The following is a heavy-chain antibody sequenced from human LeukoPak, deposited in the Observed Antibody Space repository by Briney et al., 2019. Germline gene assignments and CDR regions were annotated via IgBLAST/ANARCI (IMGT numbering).Heavy chain of an antibody. V-gene: IGHV3-21*01. D-gene: IGHD1-26*01. CDR3: AGSSGNYCESDY. CDR2: ISTSSSYI. CDR1: GFTFSSYS. J-gene: IGHJ4*02. Sequence: GGSLRLSCAASGFTFSSYSMNWVRQAPGKGLEWVSSISTSSSYIHYAASVKGRFTISRDNAKNSLFLQMNSLRAEDTAVYYCAGSSGNYCESDYWGQGTLVTVSS.